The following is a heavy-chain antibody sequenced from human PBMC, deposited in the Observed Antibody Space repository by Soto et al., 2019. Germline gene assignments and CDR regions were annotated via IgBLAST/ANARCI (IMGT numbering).Heavy chain of an antibody. CDR3: ARSGSGSGWL. Sequence: QVQLQESGPGLVKPSETLSLTCTVSGGSVSSGRFYWSWVRQPPGKGLEWIGYTYYSGSTKYNPSLGSRFTISVDTSKNQFSPKLTSATAADTAVYYGARSGSGSGWLGGQGTMVTVSS. CDR1: GGSVSSGRFY. V-gene: IGHV4-61*01. J-gene: IGHJ4*02. D-gene: IGHD6-19*01. CDR2: TYYSGST.